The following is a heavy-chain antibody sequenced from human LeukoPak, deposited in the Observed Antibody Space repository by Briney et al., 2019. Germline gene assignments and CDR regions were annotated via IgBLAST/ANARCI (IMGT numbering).Heavy chain of an antibody. CDR2: ISGSGGST. Sequence: PGGSLRLSCAASGFTFSSYAMSWVRQAPGKGLEWVSAISGSGGSTYYADSVKGRFTISRDNSKNTLYLQMNSLRAEDTAVYYCAKDLRLYYYDSSGYQVYWGQGTLVTVSS. CDR3: AKDLRLYYYDSSGYQVY. CDR1: GFTFSSYA. J-gene: IGHJ4*02. V-gene: IGHV3-23*01. D-gene: IGHD3-22*01.